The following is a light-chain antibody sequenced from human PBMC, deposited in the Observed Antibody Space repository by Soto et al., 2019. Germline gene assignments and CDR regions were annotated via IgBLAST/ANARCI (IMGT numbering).Light chain of an antibody. Sequence: QSALTQPASVSGSPGQSITISCTGTSSDVGGFNYVSWYQQHPGKAPKLMIYDVTNRPSGVSYRFSGSKSGNTASLTISGLQAEDVADYYCNSYTSSRTYVFGTGAKVTVL. V-gene: IGLV2-14*03. CDR1: SSDVGGFNY. J-gene: IGLJ1*01. CDR3: NSYTSSRTYV. CDR2: DVT.